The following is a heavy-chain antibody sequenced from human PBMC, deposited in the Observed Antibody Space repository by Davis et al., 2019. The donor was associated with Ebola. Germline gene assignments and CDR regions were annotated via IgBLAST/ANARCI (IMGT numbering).Heavy chain of an antibody. V-gene: IGHV5-51*01. Sequence: GESLKISCKGSGYSFSTYWIAWVRQLTGKGLEWMGVIYPGDSDTRYSPSFQGQVIISADQSISTAYLQWDSLQASDTAVYYCARLYGPGHYLNWYFNLWGRGTLVTVSS. CDR2: IYPGDSDT. CDR1: GYSFSTYW. D-gene: IGHD3-10*01. CDR3: ARLYGPGHYLNWYFNL. J-gene: IGHJ2*01.